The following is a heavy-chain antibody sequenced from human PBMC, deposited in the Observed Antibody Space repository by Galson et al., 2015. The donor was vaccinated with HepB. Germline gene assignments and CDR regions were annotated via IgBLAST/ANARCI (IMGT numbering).Heavy chain of an antibody. CDR1: GFTFSSYS. D-gene: IGHD3-16*02. CDR2: ISSSSSTI. V-gene: IGHV3-48*01. Sequence: SLRLSCAASGFTFSSYSMNWVRQAPGKGLEWVSYISSSSSTIYYADSVKGRFTISRDNAKNSLFLQMNSLRAEDTALYYCARDPSHTGYYDYIWGSYRYGGSFDYWGQGTLVTVSS. CDR3: ARDPSHTGYYDYIWGSYRYGGSFDY. J-gene: IGHJ4*02.